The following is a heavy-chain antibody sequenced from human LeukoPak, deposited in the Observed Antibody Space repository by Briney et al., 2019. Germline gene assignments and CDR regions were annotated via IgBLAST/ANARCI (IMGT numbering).Heavy chain of an antibody. Sequence: SQTLSLTRAISGDSVSSNSAAWNWIRQSPSRGLEWLGRTYYRSKWYNDYAVSVKSRITINPDTSKNQFSLQLNSVTPEDTAVYYCARDLYYYGSGSYYKPLDYWGQGTLVTVSS. CDR2: TYYRSKWYN. V-gene: IGHV6-1*01. J-gene: IGHJ4*02. D-gene: IGHD3-10*01. CDR3: ARDLYYYGSGSYYKPLDY. CDR1: GDSVSSNSAA.